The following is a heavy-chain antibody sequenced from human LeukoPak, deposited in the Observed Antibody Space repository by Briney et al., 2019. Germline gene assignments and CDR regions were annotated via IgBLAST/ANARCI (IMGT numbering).Heavy chain of an antibody. J-gene: IGHJ6*03. CDR1: GYSISSDYY. Sequence: SETLSLTCTVSGYSISSDYYWGWIRQPPGKGLEWIGSIYHSGIAYYNPSLKSRVTISVDMSKNQFSLRLSSVTAADTAVYYCVRDPGLRFGAQAWYMDVWGKGTTVTVSS. CDR3: VRDPGLRFGAQAWYMDV. CDR2: IYHSGIA. V-gene: IGHV4-38-2*02. D-gene: IGHD3-3*01.